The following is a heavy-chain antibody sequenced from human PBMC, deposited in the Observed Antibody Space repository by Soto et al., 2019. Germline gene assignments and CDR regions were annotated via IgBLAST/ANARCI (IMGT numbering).Heavy chain of an antibody. CDR3: ARLYGDYFDY. CDR1: GGSISSGGYS. CDR2: IYHSGST. J-gene: IGHJ4*02. V-gene: IGHV4-30-2*01. Sequence: QLQLQESGSGRVKPSQTLSLTCAVSGGSISSGGYSWSWIRQPPGKGLEWIGYIYHSGSTYYNPSLKSRVTISVDRSKNQFSLKLSSVTAADTAVYYCARLYGDYFDYWGQGTLVTVSS. D-gene: IGHD4-17*01.